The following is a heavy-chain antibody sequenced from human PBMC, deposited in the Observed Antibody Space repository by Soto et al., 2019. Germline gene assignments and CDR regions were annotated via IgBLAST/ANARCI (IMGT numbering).Heavy chain of an antibody. Sequence: PGGSLRLSCAASGFTFSSYGMHWVRQAPGKGLEWVAVISYDGSNKYYADSVKGRFTISRDNSKNTLYLQMNSLRAEDTAVYYCATRGFWSGYLIRAPMDVWGQGTTVTVSS. D-gene: IGHD3-3*01. CDR2: ISYDGSNK. CDR3: ATRGFWSGYLIRAPMDV. V-gene: IGHV3-30*03. J-gene: IGHJ6*02. CDR1: GFTFSSYG.